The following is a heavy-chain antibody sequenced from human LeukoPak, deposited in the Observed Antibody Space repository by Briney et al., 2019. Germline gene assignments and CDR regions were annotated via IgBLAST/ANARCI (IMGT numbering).Heavy chain of an antibody. V-gene: IGHV3-23*01. CDR2: LIGSGGST. CDR3: AKGSNYYYYYGMDV. Sequence: GVSLRLSCAASGFTFSSYAMSWVRQAPGKGLEWVSALIGSGGSTYYADSVKGRFTISRDNSKNTLYLQMNSLRAEDTAVYYCAKGSNYYYYYGMDVWGQGTTVTVSS. CDR1: GFTFSSYA. J-gene: IGHJ6*02.